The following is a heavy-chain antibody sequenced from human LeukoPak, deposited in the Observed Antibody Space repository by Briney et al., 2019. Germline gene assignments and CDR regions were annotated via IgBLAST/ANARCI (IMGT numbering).Heavy chain of an antibody. CDR3: ARGGDWLFDY. V-gene: IGHV4-39*07. CDR1: GGSIRGSYYY. J-gene: IGHJ4*02. CDR2: IHHSKSS. D-gene: IGHD2-21*02. Sequence: SETLSLTCTVSGGSIRGSYYYWGWIRQPPGKGLEWIGEIHHSKSSNYYPSLKSRVTISVDKSKNQFSLELNSVTAADTAVYYCARGGDWLFDYWGQGILVTVSS.